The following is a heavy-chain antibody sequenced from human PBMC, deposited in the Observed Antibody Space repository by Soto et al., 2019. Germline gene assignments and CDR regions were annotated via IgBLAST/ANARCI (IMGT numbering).Heavy chain of an antibody. Sequence: QVQLVQSGAEVKKPGSSVKVSCKASGGTFSSDAISWVRQAPGQGRAWMGGIIPIFGTANYEQKFQGRVTITADKSTSTAYMELSSLRSEDTAVYYCARDDSSGWIPPWGYYYGMDVWGQGTTVTVSS. J-gene: IGHJ6*02. D-gene: IGHD3-22*01. CDR1: GGTFSSDA. CDR2: IIPIFGTA. CDR3: ARDDSSGWIPPWGYYYGMDV. V-gene: IGHV1-69*06.